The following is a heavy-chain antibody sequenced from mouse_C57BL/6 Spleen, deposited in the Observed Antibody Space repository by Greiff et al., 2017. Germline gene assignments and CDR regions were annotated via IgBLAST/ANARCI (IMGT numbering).Heavy chain of an antibody. D-gene: IGHD4-1*01. V-gene: IGHV1-82*01. CDR2: IYPGDGDT. CDR3: AGLLGRRGGYYFDY. CDR1: GYAFSSSW. J-gene: IGHJ2*01. Sequence: QVQLQQSGPELVKPGASVKISCKASGYAFSSSWMNWVKQRPGKGLEWIGRIYPGDGDTNYTGKFKGKATLTADNSSSTAYIQLSSLTSEDSAVSFCAGLLGRRGGYYFDYWGQGTTLTVSS.